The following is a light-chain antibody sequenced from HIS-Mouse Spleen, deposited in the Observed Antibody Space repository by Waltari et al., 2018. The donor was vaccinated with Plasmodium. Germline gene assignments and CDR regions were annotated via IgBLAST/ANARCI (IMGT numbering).Light chain of an antibody. CDR2: EVS. J-gene: IGLJ1*01. CDR1: SSDVGGYNY. Sequence: QSALTQPPSASGSPGQSVTISCPGTSSDVGGYNYFSWYQQHPGKAPKLMIYEVSKRPSGVPDRFSGSKSGNTASLTVSGLQAEDEADYYCSSYAGSSVFGTGTKVTVL. V-gene: IGLV2-8*01. CDR3: SSYAGSSV.